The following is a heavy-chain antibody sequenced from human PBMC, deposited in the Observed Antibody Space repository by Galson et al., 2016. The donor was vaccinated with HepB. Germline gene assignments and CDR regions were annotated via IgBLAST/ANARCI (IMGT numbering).Heavy chain of an antibody. CDR2: INSYTGNP. J-gene: IGHJ4*02. D-gene: IGHD3-22*01. V-gene: IGHV7-4-1*01. CDR1: GYTFSSYT. CDR3: AKTYDSTGYYADY. Sequence: SVKVSCKGFGYTFSSYTMMWVRQAPGHGLEWMGGINSYTGNPTYAQGLTGRVVFSVDPSVSTAYLHIDSLKPDDTAVYFCAKTYDSTGYYADYWGQGTLLTVSS.